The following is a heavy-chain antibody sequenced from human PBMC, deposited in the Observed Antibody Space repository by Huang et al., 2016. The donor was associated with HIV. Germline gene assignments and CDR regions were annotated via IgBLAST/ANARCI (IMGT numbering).Heavy chain of an antibody. Sequence: EVQLVQSGAEVKKPGESLKISCKGSGFSFTNYWIGWVRQMPGKGLEWMGIIYPGDSDTTYSPSFRGQVTISAYKSINTAYLQWNSLKASDSAMYYCARPLLGYSNGYYFDYWGQGTLVTVSS. V-gene: IGHV5-51*03. CDR3: ARPLLGYSNGYYFDY. D-gene: IGHD5-18*01. CDR1: GFSFTNYW. J-gene: IGHJ4*02. CDR2: IYPGDSDT.